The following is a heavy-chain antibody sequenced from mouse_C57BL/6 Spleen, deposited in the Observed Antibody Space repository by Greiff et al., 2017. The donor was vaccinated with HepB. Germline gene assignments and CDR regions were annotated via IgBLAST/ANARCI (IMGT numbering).Heavy chain of an antibody. CDR1: GYTFTDYN. Sequence: VQLKQSGPELVKPGASVKMSCKASGYTFTDYNVHWVKQSHGKSLEWIGYINPNNGGTSYNQKFKGKATLTVNKSSSTAYMELRSLTSEDSAVYYCAVTVVEFDYWGQGTTLTVSS. CDR3: AVTVVEFDY. J-gene: IGHJ2*01. D-gene: IGHD1-1*01. V-gene: IGHV1-22*01. CDR2: INPNNGGT.